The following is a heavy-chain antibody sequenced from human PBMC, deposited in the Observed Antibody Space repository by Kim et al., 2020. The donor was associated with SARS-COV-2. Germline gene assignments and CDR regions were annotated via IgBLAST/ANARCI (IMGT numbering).Heavy chain of an antibody. CDR3: ARGCSGGSCYPKFDY. Sequence: QKLQGRVTMTTATSTSTAYMELRSLRSDDTAVYYCARGCSGGSCYPKFDYWGQGTLVTVSS. V-gene: IGHV1-18*01. J-gene: IGHJ4*02. D-gene: IGHD2-15*01.